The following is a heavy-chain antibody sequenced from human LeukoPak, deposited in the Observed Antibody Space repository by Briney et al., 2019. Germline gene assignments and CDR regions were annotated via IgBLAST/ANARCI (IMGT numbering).Heavy chain of an antibody. CDR2: IYYSGST. J-gene: IGHJ6*02. CDR3: ARQAGGFEEFTVSPRYAMDV. CDR1: GGSISSGGYY. D-gene: IGHD3-10*01. Sequence: SQTLSLTCTVSGGSISSGGYYWSWIRQHPGKGLEWIGYIYYSGSTYYNPSLKSRVTISVDTSRNQFSLDVKSVTAADTAVYFCARQAGGFEEFTVSPRYAMDVWGQGTTIAVSS. V-gene: IGHV4-31*03.